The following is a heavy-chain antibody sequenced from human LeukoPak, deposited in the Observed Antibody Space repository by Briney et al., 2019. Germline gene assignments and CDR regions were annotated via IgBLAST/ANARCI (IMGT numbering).Heavy chain of an antibody. CDR3: ARVRDTYMWYFDY. V-gene: IGHV3-66*01. CDR1: GFTVSSNY. Sequence: GGSLRLSCAASGFTVSSNYMSWVRQPPGKGLEWVSVIYSHGTTYYSDSVKGRFTISRDNSKNTLYLQMNSLRVEDTAVYYCARVRDTYMWYFDYWGQGTLVTVSS. CDR2: IYSHGTT. J-gene: IGHJ4*02. D-gene: IGHD3-10*01.